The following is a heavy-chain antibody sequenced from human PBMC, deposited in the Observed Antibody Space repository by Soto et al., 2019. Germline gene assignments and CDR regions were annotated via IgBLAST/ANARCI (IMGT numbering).Heavy chain of an antibody. CDR2: IYYSGST. CDR1: GGSISSGGYY. D-gene: IGHD3-10*01. CDR3: ARSYRAYGMDF. V-gene: IGHV4-30-4*01. J-gene: IGHJ6*02. Sequence: PSETLSLTCTVSGGSISSGGYYWSWIRQPPGKGLEWIGYIYYSGSTYYNPSLKSRVTMSVDTSKNQFSLKVSSVTAVDTAVYYCARSYRAYGMDFWGQGTMVTVSS.